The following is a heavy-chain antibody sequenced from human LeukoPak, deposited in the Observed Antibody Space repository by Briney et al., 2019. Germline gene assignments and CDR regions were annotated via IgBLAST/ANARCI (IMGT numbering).Heavy chain of an antibody. D-gene: IGHD1-20*01. V-gene: IGHV3-9*01. CDR3: AKGYNGYGPDDAFDI. Sequence: PGGSLRLSCAASGFTFSSYAMSWVRQAPGKGLEWVSGISWNSGSIGYADSVKGRFTISRDNAKNSLYLQMNSLRAEDTALYYCAKGYNGYGPDDAFDIWGQGTMVTVSS. J-gene: IGHJ3*02. CDR1: GFTFSSYA. CDR2: ISWNSGSI.